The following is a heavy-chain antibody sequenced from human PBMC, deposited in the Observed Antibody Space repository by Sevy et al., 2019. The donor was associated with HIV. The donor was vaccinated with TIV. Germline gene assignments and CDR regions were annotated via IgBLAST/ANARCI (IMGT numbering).Heavy chain of an antibody. Sequence: SVEVSCKASGGTFSSYAISWVRQAPGQGLEWMGGIIPIFGTANYAQKFQGRVTITADKSTSTAYMELSSLRSEDTAVYYCARTLKRSGGAFDIWGQGTMVTVSS. CDR3: ARTLKRSGGAFDI. CDR1: GGTFSSYA. D-gene: IGHD1-26*01. J-gene: IGHJ3*02. V-gene: IGHV1-69*06. CDR2: IIPIFGTA.